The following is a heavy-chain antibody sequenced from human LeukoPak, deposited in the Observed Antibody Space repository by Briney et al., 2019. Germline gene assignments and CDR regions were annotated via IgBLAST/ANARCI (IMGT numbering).Heavy chain of an antibody. CDR1: GFARG. Sequence: GGSLRLSCVASGFARGMHWVRQAPGNGLEWVGFIRFDGTDSDYADSVKGRFTISRDNPKNTLFLQLSSRKPEDTAMYYCAMERLSGFSFVHWGQGTLVAVSS. J-gene: IGHJ5*02. V-gene: IGHV3-30*02. CDR2: IRFDGTDS. D-gene: IGHD3-3*01. CDR3: AMERLSGFSFVH.